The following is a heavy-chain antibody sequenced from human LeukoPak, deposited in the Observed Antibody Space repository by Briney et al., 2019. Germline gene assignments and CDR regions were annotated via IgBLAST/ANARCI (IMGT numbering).Heavy chain of an antibody. Sequence: GGSLRLSCAASGSTVSSNYMSWVRQAPGKGLEWVSVIYSGGSTYYADSVKGRFTISRDNSKNTLYLQMNSLRAEDTAVYYCARDSIAVAGTGAFDYWGQGTLVTVSS. D-gene: IGHD6-19*01. CDR3: ARDSIAVAGTGAFDY. CDR2: IYSGGST. J-gene: IGHJ4*02. CDR1: GSTVSSNY. V-gene: IGHV3-66*01.